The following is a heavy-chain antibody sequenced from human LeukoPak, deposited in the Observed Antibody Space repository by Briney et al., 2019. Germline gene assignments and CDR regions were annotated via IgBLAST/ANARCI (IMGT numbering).Heavy chain of an antibody. Sequence: GGSLRLSCAASGFTFSSYAMHWVRQAPGKGLEWVAVISYDGSNKYYADSVKGRFTISRDNSKNTLYLQMNSLRAEDTAVYYCARDPDTAIDGGFDYWGQGTLVTVSS. CDR1: GFTFSSYA. J-gene: IGHJ4*02. CDR3: ARDPDTAIDGGFDY. CDR2: ISYDGSNK. D-gene: IGHD5-18*01. V-gene: IGHV3-30*04.